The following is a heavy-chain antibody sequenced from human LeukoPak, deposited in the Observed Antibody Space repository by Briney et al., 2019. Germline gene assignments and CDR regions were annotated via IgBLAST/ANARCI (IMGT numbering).Heavy chain of an antibody. V-gene: IGHV4-31*03. CDR1: GGSISSGGYY. CDR2: IYYSGST. D-gene: IGHD3-16*02. J-gene: IGHJ4*02. CDR3: ARGRRVYPLRY. Sequence: SENLSLTCTVSGGSISSGGYYWSWIRQHPGKGLEWIGYIYYSGSTYYNPSLKSRVTISVDTSKNQFSLKLSSVTAADTAVYYCARGRRVYPLRYGGQGTLVTVSS.